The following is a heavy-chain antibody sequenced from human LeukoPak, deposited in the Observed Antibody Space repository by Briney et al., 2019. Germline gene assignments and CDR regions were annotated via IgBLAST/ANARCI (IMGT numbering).Heavy chain of an antibody. CDR1: GFTFGDYA. Sequence: GGSLRLSCTASGFTFGDYAMSGFRQAPGKGLEWVGFIRSKAYGGTTEYAASVKGRFTISRDDSKSIAYLQMNSLKTEDTAVYYCTRPNDAYGDYNVDYYYGMDVWGQGTTVTVSS. V-gene: IGHV3-49*03. CDR2: IRSKAYGGTT. CDR3: TRPNDAYGDYNVDYYYGMDV. D-gene: IGHD4-17*01. J-gene: IGHJ6*02.